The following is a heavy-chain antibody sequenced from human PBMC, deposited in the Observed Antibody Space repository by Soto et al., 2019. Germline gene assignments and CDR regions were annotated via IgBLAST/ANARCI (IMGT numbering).Heavy chain of an antibody. CDR1: GYSFTSYW. CDR3: ASSPRGYCSSTSCRELGNYYGMDV. V-gene: IGHV5-10-1*01. Sequence: GESLKISCKGSGYSFTSYWISWVRQMPGKGLEWMGRIVPIDSYTNYCPSFQGHVTISADKSISTAYLQWSSLKASDTAMYYCASSPRGYCSSTSCRELGNYYGMDVWGQGTTVTVSS. D-gene: IGHD2-2*01. CDR2: IVPIDSYT. J-gene: IGHJ6*02.